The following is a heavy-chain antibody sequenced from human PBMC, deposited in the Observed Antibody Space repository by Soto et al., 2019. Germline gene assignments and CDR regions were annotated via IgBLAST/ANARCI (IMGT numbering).Heavy chain of an antibody. J-gene: IGHJ4*02. CDR1: GFTFSSYG. Sequence: GGSLRLSCAASGFTFSSYGMHWVRQAPGKGLEWVAVIWYDGSNKYYADSVKGRFTISRDNSKNTLYLQMNSLRAEDTAVYYCAIDLRPRYRDYFDYWGQGTLVPVAS. D-gene: IGHD6-6*01. CDR2: IWYDGSNK. CDR3: AIDLRPRYRDYFDY. V-gene: IGHV3-33*01.